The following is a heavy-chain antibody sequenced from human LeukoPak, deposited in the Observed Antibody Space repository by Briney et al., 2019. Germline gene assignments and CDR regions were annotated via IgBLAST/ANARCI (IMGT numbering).Heavy chain of an antibody. V-gene: IGHV1-18*01. D-gene: IGHD6-13*01. CDR3: ASRDSSSWYGVFDY. J-gene: IGHJ4*02. CDR2: ISAYNGNT. CDR1: GYTFTSYG. Sequence: ASVKVSCKASGYTFTSYGISWVRQAPGQGLEWMGWISAYNGNTNYAQKLQGRVTMTTDTSTSTAYMELRSLRSDDTAVYYCASRDSSSWYGVFDYWGQGTLVTVSS.